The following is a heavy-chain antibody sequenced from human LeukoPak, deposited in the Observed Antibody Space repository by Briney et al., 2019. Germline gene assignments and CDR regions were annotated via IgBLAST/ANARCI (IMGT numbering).Heavy chain of an antibody. D-gene: IGHD6-13*01. Sequence: SVKVSCKASGGTFSSYTISWVRQAPGQGLEWMGRIIPIFGTTNYAQKFQGRVTITADESTSTAYMELSSLRSEDTAVYYCARVRAAAGMGYYFDYWGQGTLVTVSS. CDR1: GGTFSSYT. CDR2: IIPIFGTT. J-gene: IGHJ4*02. CDR3: ARVRAAAGMGYYFDY. V-gene: IGHV1-69*13.